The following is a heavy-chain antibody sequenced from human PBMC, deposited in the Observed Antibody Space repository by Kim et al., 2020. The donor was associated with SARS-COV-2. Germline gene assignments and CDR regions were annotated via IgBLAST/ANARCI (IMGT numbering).Heavy chain of an antibody. D-gene: IGHD3-10*01. V-gene: IGHV1-69*13. CDR3: ARVRLMGGFGELPSPAYYYYYGMDV. CDR1: GGTFSSYA. J-gene: IGHJ6*02. Sequence: SVKVSCKASGGTFSSYAISWVRQAPGQGLEWMGGIIPIFGTANYAQKFQGRVTITADESTSTAYMELSSLRSEDTAVYYCARVRLMGGFGELPSPAYYYYYGMDVWGQGTTVTVSS. CDR2: IIPIFGTA.